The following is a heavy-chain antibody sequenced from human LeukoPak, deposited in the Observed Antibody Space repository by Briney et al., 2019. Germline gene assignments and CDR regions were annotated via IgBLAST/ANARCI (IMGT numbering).Heavy chain of an antibody. CDR1: GFTFSSYA. Sequence: GSRSLSCAASGFTFSSYAMSWVSQAPGKGLEWVSTISGSGGNTYYADSVKGRFTISGDNSKNTLYLQTNSLRAEDTAVYYCAKDRHYYDSSGYAWLGYWGQASIGTASS. D-gene: IGHD3-22*01. CDR3: AKDRHYYDSSGYAWLGY. V-gene: IGHV3-23*01. J-gene: IGHJ4*02. CDR2: ISGSGGNT.